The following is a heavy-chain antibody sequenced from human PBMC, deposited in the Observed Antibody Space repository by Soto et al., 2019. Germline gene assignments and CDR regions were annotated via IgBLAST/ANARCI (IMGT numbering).Heavy chain of an antibody. V-gene: IGHV3-74*01. J-gene: IGHJ5*02. CDR2: VNSDGSST. CDR3: VRRYPATSARFPP. CDR1: GFTISSHW. D-gene: IGHD3-16*02. Sequence: PGGSLRLSCAASGFTISSHWMHWVCQAPGKGLVWVSRVNSDGSSTSYADSVKGRFIISRDNAKNTLYLQMNILRTEDTAVYYCVRRYPATSARFPPWGHGPLLTVSS.